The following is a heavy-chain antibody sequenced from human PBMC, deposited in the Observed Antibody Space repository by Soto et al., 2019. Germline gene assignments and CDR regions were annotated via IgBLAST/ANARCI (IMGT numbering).Heavy chain of an antibody. D-gene: IGHD3-16*01. Sequence: QVHLQQWGAGLLEPLETLSLTCAVSGVSFDGFLWTWIRQSPGKGLERIGEISRAGGSNYNPSLNGRVTISLDAPKDHFSLRLRSVTAADTAVYYCARVLLLFGAVEYWGQGTPVTVSS. CDR3: ARVLLLFGAVEY. CDR2: ISRAGGS. V-gene: IGHV4-34*01. CDR1: GVSFDGFL. J-gene: IGHJ4*02.